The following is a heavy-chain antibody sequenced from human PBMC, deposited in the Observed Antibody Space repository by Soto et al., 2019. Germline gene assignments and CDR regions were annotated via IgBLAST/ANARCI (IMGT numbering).Heavy chain of an antibody. CDR3: ARERGDTHWIDP. CDR1: GGSVSSESYY. J-gene: IGHJ5*02. V-gene: IGHV4-61*01. D-gene: IGHD2-21*01. Sequence: QVQLQESGPGLVKPSETLSLTCSVSGGSVSSESYYWSWIRQTPGKGLEWIGNVENSGSTKYNPSLKSRVTISVDTSKNQFSLKLSYVSGADTAVYYCARERGDTHWIDPWGQGTLVTVSS. CDR2: VENSGST.